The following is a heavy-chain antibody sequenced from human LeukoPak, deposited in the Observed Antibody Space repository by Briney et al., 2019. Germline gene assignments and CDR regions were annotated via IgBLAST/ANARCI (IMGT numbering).Heavy chain of an antibody. D-gene: IGHD6-13*01. CDR2: INPSGGST. J-gene: IGHJ4*02. V-gene: IGHV1-46*01. CDR1: GYTFTSYY. CDR3: ARVPRAPPYSSSWTKDY. Sequence: ASVKVSCKASGYTFTSYYMHWVRQAPGQGLEWMGIINPSGGSTSYAQKFQGRVTMTRDMSTSTVYMELSSLRSEDTTVYYCARVPRAPPYSSSWTKDYWGQGTLVTVSS.